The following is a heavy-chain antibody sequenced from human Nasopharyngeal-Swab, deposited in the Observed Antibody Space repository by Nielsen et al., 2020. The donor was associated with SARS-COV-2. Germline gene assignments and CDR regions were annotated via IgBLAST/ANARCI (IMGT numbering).Heavy chain of an antibody. V-gene: IGHV4-39*07. D-gene: IGHD3-3*01. J-gene: IGHJ4*02. CDR3: ARVKITIFGVAYFDY. Sequence: WIRQPPGKGLEWIGSIYYSGSTYYNPSLKSRVTISVDTSKNQFSLKLSSVTAADTAVYYYARVKITIFGVAYFDYWGQGTLVTVSS. CDR2: IYYSGST.